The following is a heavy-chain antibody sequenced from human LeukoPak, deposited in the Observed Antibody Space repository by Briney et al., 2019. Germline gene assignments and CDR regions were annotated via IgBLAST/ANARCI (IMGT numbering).Heavy chain of an antibody. D-gene: IGHD1-26*01. Sequence: GRSLRLSCAVSGFTFSSFGMHWVRQAPGKGLEWVTLISFDGSNKFYADSVKGRFTISRDNSKNTLYLQMNSLRPEDTAVYYCAKSPIYSGSYHDCWGQGTLVAVSS. J-gene: IGHJ4*02. V-gene: IGHV3-30*18. CDR3: AKSPIYSGSYHDC. CDR1: GFTFSSFG. CDR2: ISFDGSNK.